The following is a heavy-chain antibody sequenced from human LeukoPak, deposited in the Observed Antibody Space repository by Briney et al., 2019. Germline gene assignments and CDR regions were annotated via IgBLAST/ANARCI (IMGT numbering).Heavy chain of an antibody. J-gene: IGHJ4*02. CDR3: AKTEGSGIAVAGYYFDY. CDR2: ISGSGGST. CDR1: GFTFSSYA. Sequence: HPGGSLRLSCAASGFTFSSYAMSWVRQAPGNGLEWVSAISGSGGSTYYADSVKGRFTISRDNSKNTLYLQMNSLRAEDTAVYYCAKTEGSGIAVAGYYFDYWGQGTLVTVSS. V-gene: IGHV3-23*01. D-gene: IGHD6-19*01.